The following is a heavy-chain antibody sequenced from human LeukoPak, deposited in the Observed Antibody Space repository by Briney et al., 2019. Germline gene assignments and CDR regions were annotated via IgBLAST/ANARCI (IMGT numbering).Heavy chain of an antibody. CDR3: ARAGWRDAFDI. CDR1: GGTFSSYA. Sequence: GASVKVSCKASGGTFSSYAISWVRPAPGQGLEWMGGIIPIFGTANYAQKFQGRVTITTDESTRTAYMELSSLRPEDTAVYYCARAGWRDAFDIWGEGTMVTLSS. V-gene: IGHV1-69*05. D-gene: IGHD5-24*01. CDR2: IIPIFGTA. J-gene: IGHJ3*02.